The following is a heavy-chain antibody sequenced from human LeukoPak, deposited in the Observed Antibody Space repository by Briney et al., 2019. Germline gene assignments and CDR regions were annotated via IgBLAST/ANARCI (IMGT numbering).Heavy chain of an antibody. CDR2: INPNSGGT. Sequence: GASVKVSCKASGYTFTGYYMHWGRQAPGQGLEWMGWINPNSGGTNYAQKVQGRVTMTRDTSISTAYMELSRLRSDDTAVSYCARDERSSGPLFDYWGQGTLVTVSS. CDR3: ARDERSSGPLFDY. CDR1: GYTFTGYY. D-gene: IGHD6-19*01. J-gene: IGHJ4*02. V-gene: IGHV1-2*02.